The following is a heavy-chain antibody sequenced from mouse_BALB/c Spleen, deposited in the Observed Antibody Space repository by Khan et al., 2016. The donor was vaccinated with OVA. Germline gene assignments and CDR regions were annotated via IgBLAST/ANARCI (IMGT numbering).Heavy chain of an antibody. D-gene: IGHD1-2*01. CDR2: ISYSGST. J-gene: IGHJ2*01. CDR3: ARTAMIKN. Sequence: EVKLEVSGPGLVKPSQSLSLTCTVTGYSITSGYGWNWIRQFPGNKLEWMGYISYSGSTNYNPSLKSRISITRDTSKNQFFLQLNSVTTEDTATYYCARTAMIKNWGQGTTLTVSS. V-gene: IGHV3-2*02. CDR1: GYSITSGYG.